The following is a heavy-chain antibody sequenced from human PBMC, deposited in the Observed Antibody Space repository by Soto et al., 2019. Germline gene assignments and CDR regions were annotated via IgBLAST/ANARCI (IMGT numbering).Heavy chain of an antibody. CDR3: ARGAGSTIAARNFDY. Sequence: EVQLVESAGGLVQPGGSLRLSCAASGFTVSSNYMNWVRQAPGKGLEWVSLINSVGSTYYADSVKGRFTISRDNSKNTVYLQMNSLRAEDTAVYYCARGAGSTIAARNFDYWGQGTLVTVSS. D-gene: IGHD6-13*01. J-gene: IGHJ4*02. CDR2: INSVGST. CDR1: GFTVSSNY. V-gene: IGHV3-66*01.